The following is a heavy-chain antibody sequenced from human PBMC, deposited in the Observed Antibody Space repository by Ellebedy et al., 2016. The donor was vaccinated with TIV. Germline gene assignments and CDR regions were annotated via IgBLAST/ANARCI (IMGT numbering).Heavy chain of an antibody. CDR2: IWYDGSNK. V-gene: IGHV3-33*08. CDR1: GFTFSSYG. J-gene: IGHJ4*02. D-gene: IGHD2-8*01. CDR3: ARVATRIMVYAMPAKYFDY. Sequence: GESLKISCAASGFTFSSYGMHWVRQAPGTGLEWVAVIWYDGSNKYYADSVKGRFTISRDNSKNTLYLQMNSLRAEDTAVYYCARVATRIMVYAMPAKYFDYWGQGTLVTVSS.